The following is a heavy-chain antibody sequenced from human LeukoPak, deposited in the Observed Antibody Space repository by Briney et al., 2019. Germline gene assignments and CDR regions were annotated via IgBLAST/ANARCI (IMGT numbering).Heavy chain of an antibody. Sequence: ASVTVSRKASGYTFTGYYMHWVRQAPGPGLEWMGRINPNSGGANYAQKFQGKVTMTSDTSISTDYMQLSRLRPDDAAVYYCARVCYYDASDLYYFDYWGQGTLVTVSS. J-gene: IGHJ4*02. D-gene: IGHD3-22*01. CDR3: ARVCYYDASDLYYFDY. V-gene: IGHV1-2*06. CDR2: INPNSGGA. CDR1: GYTFTGYY.